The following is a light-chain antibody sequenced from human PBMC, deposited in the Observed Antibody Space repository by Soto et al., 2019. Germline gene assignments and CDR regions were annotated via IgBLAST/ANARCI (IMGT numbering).Light chain of an antibody. CDR1: QSVNRY. J-gene: IGKJ4*01. Sequence: EIVLTQSPANLSLSPGERATLSCRASQSVNRYFAWYQQKPGQPPRLLIYDASTRVPGIPARFSGSGSGTDFTLTISSLEPEDFAVNYCQQRSDWPSTFGGGTKVEIK. CDR3: QQRSDWPST. V-gene: IGKV3-11*01. CDR2: DAS.